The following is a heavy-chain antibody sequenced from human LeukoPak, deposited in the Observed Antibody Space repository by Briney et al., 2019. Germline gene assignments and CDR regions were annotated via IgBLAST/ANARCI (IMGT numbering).Heavy chain of an antibody. Sequence: SETLSLTCTVSGGSISSYYWSWIRQPPGKGLEWIGYIYYSGSTNYNPSLKSRVTMSVDTSKNQFSLKLSSVTAADTAVYYCAREGFLEWPSFDPWGQGTLVTVSS. CDR1: GGSISSYY. V-gene: IGHV4-59*12. CDR3: AREGFLEWPSFDP. D-gene: IGHD3-3*01. CDR2: IYYSGST. J-gene: IGHJ5*02.